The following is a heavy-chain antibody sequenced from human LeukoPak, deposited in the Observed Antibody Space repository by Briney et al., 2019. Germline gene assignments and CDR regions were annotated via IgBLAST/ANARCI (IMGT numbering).Heavy chain of an antibody. D-gene: IGHD3-22*01. CDR1: GFTFSSYA. V-gene: IGHV3-48*04. J-gene: IGHJ4*02. CDR3: ARGRNYYDSSGEGGY. Sequence: GGSLRLSCAASGFTFSSYAMSWVRQAPGKGLEFLSYISISSTTIYYADSVKGRFTISRDNAKNSLYLQMNSLRADDTAVYYCARGRNYYDSSGEGGYWGQGTLVTVSS. CDR2: ISISSTTI.